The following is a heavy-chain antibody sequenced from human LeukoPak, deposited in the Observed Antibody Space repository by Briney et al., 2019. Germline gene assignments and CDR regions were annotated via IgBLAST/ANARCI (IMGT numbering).Heavy chain of an antibody. D-gene: IGHD6-6*01. J-gene: IGHJ4*02. CDR2: IYYSGST. CDR1: GGSISSSSYY. CDR3: ARDWSSSRGYFDY. Sequence: PSETLSLTCTVSGGSISSSSYYWGWIRQPPGKGLEWIGSIYYSGSTYYNPSLKSRVTISVDTSKNQFSLKLSSVTAADTAVYYCARDWSSSRGYFDYWGQGTLVTVSS. V-gene: IGHV4-39*02.